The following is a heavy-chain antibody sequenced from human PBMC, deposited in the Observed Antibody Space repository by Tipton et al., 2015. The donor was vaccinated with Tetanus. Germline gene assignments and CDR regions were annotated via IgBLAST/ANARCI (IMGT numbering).Heavy chain of an antibody. CDR3: ARWETVTTKNNY. CDR2: IDHSGGT. J-gene: IGHJ4*02. D-gene: IGHD4-17*01. Sequence: TLSLTCAVFGGSFSGYYWNWIRQPPGKGLEGIGQIDHSGGTSYNPSLKSRVTISVDTSKNQFSQNLSSVTAADTAVYYCARWETVTTKNNYWGQGTLVTVSS. V-gene: IGHV4-34*01. CDR1: GGSFSGYY.